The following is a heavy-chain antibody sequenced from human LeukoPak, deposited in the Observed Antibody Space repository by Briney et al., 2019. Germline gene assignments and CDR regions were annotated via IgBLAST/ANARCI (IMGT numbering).Heavy chain of an antibody. Sequence: PSQTLSLTCTVSGGSISSGDYYWSWIRQPPGKGLEWIGYIHHSGDTYQNPSLKSRVTVSPDRSKNQFYLKLSSVTAADTAVYYCARLIAADPQLDSWGQGTLVTVSS. J-gene: IGHJ4*02. CDR1: GGSISSGDYY. CDR2: IHHSGDT. CDR3: ARLIAADPQLDS. D-gene: IGHD6-13*01. V-gene: IGHV4-30-2*01.